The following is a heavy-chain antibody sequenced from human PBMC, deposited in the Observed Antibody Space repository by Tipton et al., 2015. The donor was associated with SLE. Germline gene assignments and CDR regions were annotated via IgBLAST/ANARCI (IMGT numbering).Heavy chain of an antibody. J-gene: IGHJ3*02. CDR3: AGYPLSRGPLLDGFYI. CDR2: IYYYGST. D-gene: IGHD2/OR15-2a*01. Sequence: TLSLTCTVSGGSISRYFWSWVRQPPGKGLEWIGYIYYYGSTKYNPSLDSRVTISRDTSKKQVSLKLTSVTAADTAVYYCAGYPLSRGPLLDGFYIWGQGTIVTVS. V-gene: IGHV4-59*01. CDR1: GGSISRYF.